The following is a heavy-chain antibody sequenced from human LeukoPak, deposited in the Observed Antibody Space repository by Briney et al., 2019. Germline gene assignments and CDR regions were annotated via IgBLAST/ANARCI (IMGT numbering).Heavy chain of an antibody. CDR3: TRDRGAYNLYDY. CDR2: IRSKAYGETA. V-gene: IGHV3-49*03. D-gene: IGHD1-1*01. Sequence: GGSLRLSCTASGFTFGDYAMSWIRQAPGKGLEWVGFIRSKAYGETADYAASVKGRFTISRDDSKAIAYLQMNSLKTEDTAVYHCTRDRGAYNLYDYWGQGTLVTVPS. J-gene: IGHJ4*02. CDR1: GFTFGDYA.